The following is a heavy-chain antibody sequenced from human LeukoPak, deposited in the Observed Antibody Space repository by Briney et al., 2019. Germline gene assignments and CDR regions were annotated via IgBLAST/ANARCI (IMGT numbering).Heavy chain of an antibody. J-gene: IGHJ4*02. CDR2: ISWNSGGI. CDR3: AKGKKMTVAGLFDY. D-gene: IGHD6-19*01. CDR1: GFTFDDYA. V-gene: IGHV3-9*01. Sequence: GRSLRLSCAASGFTFDDYAMHWVRQAPGKGLEWVSGISWNSGGIGYADSVKGRFTISRDNAKNSLYLQMNSLRADDTALYYCAKGKKMTVAGLFDYWGQGTLVTVSS.